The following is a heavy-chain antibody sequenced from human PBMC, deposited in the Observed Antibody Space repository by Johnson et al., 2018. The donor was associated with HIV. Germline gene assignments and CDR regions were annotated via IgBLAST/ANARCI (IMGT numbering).Heavy chain of an antibody. V-gene: IGHV3-30*03. D-gene: IGHD4-23*01. CDR1: GFTFRSYG. CDR3: ASGEDYGGNYGALDI. Sequence: QVQLVESGGGVVQPGGSLRLSCAASGFTFRSYGMHWVRQAPGKGLEWVEVISYDGSNKYYADSVKGRFTISRDNSKNTLYLQVNGLRVEDTAVFYCASGEDYGGNYGALDIWGQGTMVTVSS. CDR2: ISYDGSNK. J-gene: IGHJ3*02.